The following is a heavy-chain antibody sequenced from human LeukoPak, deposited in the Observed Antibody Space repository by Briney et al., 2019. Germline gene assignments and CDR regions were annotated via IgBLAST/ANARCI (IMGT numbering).Heavy chain of an antibody. Sequence: SETLSLTCAVSGGSISSHFWSRIRQPPGKGLEWIAYIYCSGSTDYNPSLKSRVTISVDTSKNQFSLKLSSVTAADTAVYYCARQTMTTADAFDIWGQGTMVTVSS. CDR1: GGSISSHF. CDR3: ARQTMTTADAFDI. V-gene: IGHV4-59*08. D-gene: IGHD4-17*01. CDR2: IYCSGST. J-gene: IGHJ3*02.